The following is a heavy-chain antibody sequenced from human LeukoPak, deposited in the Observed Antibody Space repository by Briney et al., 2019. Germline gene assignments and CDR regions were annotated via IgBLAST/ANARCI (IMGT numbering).Heavy chain of an antibody. CDR1: GGSISSYY. CDR2: IYYSGST. Sequence: SETLSLTCTVSGGSISSYYWSWVRQPPGKGLEWIGYIYYSGSTNYNPSLKSRVTISLDTSKNQFSLKLSSVTAADTAVYYCARHGTPDYFDYWGQGTLVTVSS. J-gene: IGHJ4*02. D-gene: IGHD1-1*01. CDR3: ARHGTPDYFDY. V-gene: IGHV4-59*08.